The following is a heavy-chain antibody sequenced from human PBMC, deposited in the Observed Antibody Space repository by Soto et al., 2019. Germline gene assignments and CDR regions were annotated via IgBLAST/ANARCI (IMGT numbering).Heavy chain of an antibody. CDR3: ARVRKIKAFGADYYGMDV. CDR1: GYTFTGYY. J-gene: IGHJ6*02. Sequence: ASVKVSCKASGYTFTGYYMHWVRQAPGQGLEWMGWINPNSGGTNYAQKFQGRVTMTRDTSISTAYMELSRLRSDDTAVYYCARVRKIKAFGADYYGMDVWGQGTTVTVSS. CDR2: INPNSGGT. D-gene: IGHD3-3*01. V-gene: IGHV1-2*02.